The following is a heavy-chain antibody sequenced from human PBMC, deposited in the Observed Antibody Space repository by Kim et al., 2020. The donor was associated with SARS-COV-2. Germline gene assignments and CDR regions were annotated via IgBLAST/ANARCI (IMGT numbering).Heavy chain of an antibody. Sequence: ASVKVSCKASGYTFTSYGISWVRQAPGQGLEWMGWISAYNGNTNYAQKLQGRVTMTTDTSTSTAYMELRSLRSDDTAVYYCARWSSGYFDWLLGYWGQGTLVTVSS. J-gene: IGHJ4*02. D-gene: IGHD3-9*01. CDR2: ISAYNGNT. V-gene: IGHV1-18*01. CDR1: GYTFTSYG. CDR3: ARWSSGYFDWLLGY.